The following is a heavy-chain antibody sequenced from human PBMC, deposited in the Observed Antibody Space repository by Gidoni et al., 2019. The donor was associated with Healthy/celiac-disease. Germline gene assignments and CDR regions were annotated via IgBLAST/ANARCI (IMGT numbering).Heavy chain of an antibody. Sequence: STYYNPSLKSRVTISVDTSKNQFSLKLSSVTAADTAVYYCARLVGSGSYYYFDYWGQGTLVTVSS. D-gene: IGHD3-10*01. CDR3: ARLVGSGSYYYFDY. CDR2: ST. J-gene: IGHJ4*02. V-gene: IGHV4-39*01.